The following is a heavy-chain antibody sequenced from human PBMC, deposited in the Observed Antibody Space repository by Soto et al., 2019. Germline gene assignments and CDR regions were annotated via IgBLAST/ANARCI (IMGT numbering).Heavy chain of an antibody. CDR1: GFPFAPST. D-gene: IGHD2-21*02. Sequence: PGGSRRLSCGVSGFPFAPSTMSWVRQAPGKGLEWVSTISVSVGSTYSADSVQGRFTVSSDISDNTLFLRMTSLTADDTAVYFCAKRDVPHSTSNAYFYDHWGRGVLVTVSS. CDR2: ISVSVGST. CDR3: AKRDVPHSTSNAYFYDH. V-gene: IGHV3-23*01. J-gene: IGHJ4*02.